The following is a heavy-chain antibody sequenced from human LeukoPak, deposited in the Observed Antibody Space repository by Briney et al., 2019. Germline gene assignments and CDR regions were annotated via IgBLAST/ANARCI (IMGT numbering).Heavy chain of an antibody. D-gene: IGHD2-2*01. CDR3: ARHCTSSSCSDY. Sequence: GGSLRLSCVVSGFTFSSYWKHWVRQAPGKGLVWVSRINNDGSSTSYADSAKGRFTISRDNAKNTLYLQMNSLRAEDSSVYFCARHCTSSSCSDYWGQGTLVTVSS. J-gene: IGHJ4*02. V-gene: IGHV3-74*01. CDR2: INNDGSST. CDR1: GFTFSSYW.